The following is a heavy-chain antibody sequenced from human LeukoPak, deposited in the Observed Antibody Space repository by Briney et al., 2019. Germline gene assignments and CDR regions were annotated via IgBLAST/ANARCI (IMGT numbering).Heavy chain of an antibody. CDR2: VSGSGGST. V-gene: IGHV3-23*01. CDR3: AKGTYSSSPSDY. CDR1: VFTLSSLA. J-gene: IGHJ4*02. D-gene: IGHD6-6*01. Sequence: PGRTLSLSRAASVFTLSSLAMSWVPDAPGKGLEWVLAVSGSGGSTSYADSVKGRFTISRANSKNTLYLQMNSLRAEDTAVYYCAKGTYSSSPSDYWGQGTGVIVSA.